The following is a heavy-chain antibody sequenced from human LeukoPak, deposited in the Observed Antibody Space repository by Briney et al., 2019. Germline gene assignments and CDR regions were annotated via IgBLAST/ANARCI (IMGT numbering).Heavy chain of an antibody. CDR1: GGSISSSSYY. CDR2: IYYSGST. J-gene: IGHJ3*02. D-gene: IGHD1-26*01. V-gene: IGHV4-39*07. CDR3: ARGWELRPDAFDI. Sequence: SETLSLTCTVSGGSISSSSYYWGWIRQPPGKGLEWIGSIYYSGSTYYNPSLKSRVTISVDTSKNQFSLKLSFVTAADTAVYYCARGWELRPDAFDIWGQGTMVTVSS.